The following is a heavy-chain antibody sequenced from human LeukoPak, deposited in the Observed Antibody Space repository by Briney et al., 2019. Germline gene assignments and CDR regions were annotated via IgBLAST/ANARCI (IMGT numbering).Heavy chain of an antibody. CDR3: ARVPLGYCSGGSCYSDAFDI. CDR1: GYTFTSYG. V-gene: IGHV1-18*01. D-gene: IGHD2-15*01. J-gene: IGHJ3*02. CDR2: ISAYNGNT. Sequence: ASVKVSCKASGYTFTSYGISWVRQAPGQGLEWMGWISAYNGNTNHAQKLQGRVTMTTDTSTSTAYMELRSLRSDDTAVYYCARVPLGYCSGGSCYSDAFDIWGQGTMVTVSS.